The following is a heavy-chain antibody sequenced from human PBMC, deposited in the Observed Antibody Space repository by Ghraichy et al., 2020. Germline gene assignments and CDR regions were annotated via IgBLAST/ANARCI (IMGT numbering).Heavy chain of an antibody. CDR2: IIPIFGTA. CDR3: ARTPADYYDSSGPHGYWFDP. V-gene: IGHV1-69*13. J-gene: IGHJ5*02. Sequence: SVKVSCKASGGTFSSYAISWVRQAPGQGLEWMGGIIPIFGTANYAQKFQGRVTITADESTSTAYMELSSLRSEDTAVYYCARTPADYYDSSGPHGYWFDPWGQGTLVTVSS. D-gene: IGHD3-22*01. CDR1: GGTFSSYA.